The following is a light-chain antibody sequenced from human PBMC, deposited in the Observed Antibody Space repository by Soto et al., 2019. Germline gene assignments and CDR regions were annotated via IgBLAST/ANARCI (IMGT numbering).Light chain of an antibody. Sequence: DIVMTQSPDSLAVSLGERATINCTSSQSLFYLSNNKNFLAWFQQRPGQPPKLLIHWASTRESGVPDRFSGSGSGTDFTLTITDLQAEDVAVYYCQQYYTSPYTFGQGTNLEI. CDR3: QQYYTSPYT. CDR2: WAS. J-gene: IGKJ2*01. CDR1: QSLFYLSNNKNF. V-gene: IGKV4-1*01.